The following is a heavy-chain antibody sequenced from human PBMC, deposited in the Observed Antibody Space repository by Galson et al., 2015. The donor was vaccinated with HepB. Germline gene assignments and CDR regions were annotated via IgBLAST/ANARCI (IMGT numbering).Heavy chain of an antibody. CDR3: ARESAYCRSTSCYTNWFDP. V-gene: IGHV1-46*01. Sequence: SVKVSCKASGYTFTSYYMHWVRQAPGQGLEWMGIINPSGGSTSYAQKFQGRVTITRDTSTSTVYMELSSLRSEDTAVYYCARESAYCRSTSCYTNWFDPWGQGTLVTVSS. CDR2: INPSGGST. CDR1: GYTFTSYY. D-gene: IGHD2-2*01. J-gene: IGHJ5*02.